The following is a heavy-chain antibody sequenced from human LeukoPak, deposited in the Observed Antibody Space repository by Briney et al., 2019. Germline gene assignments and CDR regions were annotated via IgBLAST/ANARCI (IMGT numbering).Heavy chain of an antibody. CDR2: ISGSGGST. V-gene: IGHV3-23*01. J-gene: IGHJ4*02. CDR1: GFTFSSYA. Sequence: GGSLRLSCAASGFTFSSYAMSWVRQAPGKGLEWVSAISGSGGSTYYADSVKGRFTISRDNSKNTLYLQMNSLRAEDRAVYYCAKDVLHYYDSSGSFDYWGQGTLVTVSS. D-gene: IGHD3-22*01. CDR3: AKDVLHYYDSSGSFDY.